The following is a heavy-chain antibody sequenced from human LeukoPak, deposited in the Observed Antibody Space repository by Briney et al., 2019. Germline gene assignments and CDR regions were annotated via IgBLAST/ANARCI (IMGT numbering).Heavy chain of an antibody. CDR3: ARASTLAAPGAVPNDY. CDR1: GYTFIGYY. CDR2: INPNSGGT. D-gene: IGHD6-13*01. V-gene: IGHV1-2*02. Sequence: ASVKVSCKASGYTFIGYYLHWVQQAPGQGLEWMGWINPNSGGTHYAQNFQGRVTMTRDTSISTAYMELSSLKFDDTAVYYCARASTLAAPGAVPNDYWGQGTLVTVSS. J-gene: IGHJ4*02.